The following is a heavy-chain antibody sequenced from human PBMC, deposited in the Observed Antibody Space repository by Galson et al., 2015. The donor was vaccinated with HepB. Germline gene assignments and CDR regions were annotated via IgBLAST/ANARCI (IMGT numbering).Heavy chain of an antibody. CDR3: TSDLRSYDSSGNYFFGY. Sequence: SLRLSCAASAFTFSGSAMHWVRQASGKGLEWVGRIRGKANGYATAYAASVKGRFTISRDDSKNTAYLQMKSLKTEDTAVYYCTSDLRSYDSSGNYFFGYWGQGTLVTVSS. D-gene: IGHD3-22*01. J-gene: IGHJ4*02. V-gene: IGHV3-73*01. CDR1: AFTFSGSA. CDR2: IRGKANGYAT.